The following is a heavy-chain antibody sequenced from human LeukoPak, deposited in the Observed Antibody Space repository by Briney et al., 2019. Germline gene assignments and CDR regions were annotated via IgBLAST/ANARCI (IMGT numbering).Heavy chain of an antibody. V-gene: IGHV3-30*18. Sequence: GGSLRLSCAASGFTFSSYGMHWVRQAPGKGLEWVAVISYDGSNKYYADSVKGRFTISRDNSKNTLYLQMNSLRAEDTAVYYCAKDSFEGDYFDYWGQEPWSPSPQ. CDR3: AKDSFEGDYFDY. D-gene: IGHD3-9*01. CDR2: ISYDGSNK. J-gene: IGHJ4*01. CDR1: GFTFSSYG.